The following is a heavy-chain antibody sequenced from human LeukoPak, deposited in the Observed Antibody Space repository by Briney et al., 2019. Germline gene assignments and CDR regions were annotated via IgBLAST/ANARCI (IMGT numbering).Heavy chain of an antibody. CDR3: ASWGLVYYDSGYFDY. Sequence: SETLSLTCAVSGGSISSSNWWSWVRQPPGKGLEWIGEIYHSGSTNYNPSLKSRVTISVDKSKNQFSLKLSSVTAADTAVYYCASWGLVYYDSGYFDYWGQGTLVTVSS. V-gene: IGHV4-4*02. D-gene: IGHD3-22*01. CDR2: IYHSGST. CDR1: GGSISSSNW. J-gene: IGHJ4*02.